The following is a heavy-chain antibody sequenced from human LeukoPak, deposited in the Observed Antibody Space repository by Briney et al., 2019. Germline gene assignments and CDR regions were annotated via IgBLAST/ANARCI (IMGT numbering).Heavy chain of an antibody. CDR2: IIPIFGTA. Sequence: SVKVSCKASGGTFSSYAISWVRQAPGQGLEWMGGIIPIFGTANYAQKFQGRVTITADESTSTDYMELSSLRSEDTAVYYCARETPSYDSSGYYAESYYYYYGMDVWGQGTTVTVSS. V-gene: IGHV1-69*13. J-gene: IGHJ6*02. CDR3: ARETPSYDSSGYYAESYYYYYGMDV. CDR1: GGTFSSYA. D-gene: IGHD3-22*01.